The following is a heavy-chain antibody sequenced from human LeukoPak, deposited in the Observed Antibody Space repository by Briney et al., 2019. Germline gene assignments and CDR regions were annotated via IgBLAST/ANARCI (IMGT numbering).Heavy chain of an antibody. D-gene: IGHD2-2*01. CDR3: AKVRTSPPLSAFDI. J-gene: IGHJ3*02. Sequence: SETLSLTGTVSGASLTSYYWTWIRQPPGKGLEWIGYIYYGGSTNYKPSLKSRVTISLDTSKNQFSLKLSSVTAADTAVYFCAKVRTSPPLSAFDIWGQGTMVTVSP. CDR1: GASLTSYY. CDR2: IYYGGST. V-gene: IGHV4-59*01.